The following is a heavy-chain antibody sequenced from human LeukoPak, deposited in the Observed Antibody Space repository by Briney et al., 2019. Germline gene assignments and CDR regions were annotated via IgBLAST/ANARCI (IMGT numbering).Heavy chain of an antibody. V-gene: IGHV3-21*01. CDR2: ISSSSSYI. D-gene: IGHD1-26*01. J-gene: IGHJ3*02. CDR1: GFTFSSYA. Sequence: PGRSLRLSCAASGFTFSSYAMHWVRQAPGKGLEWVSSISSSSSYIYYADSVKGRFTISRDNAKNSLYLQMNSLRAEDTAVYYCARAWELAFDIWGQGTMVTVSS. CDR3: ARAWELAFDI.